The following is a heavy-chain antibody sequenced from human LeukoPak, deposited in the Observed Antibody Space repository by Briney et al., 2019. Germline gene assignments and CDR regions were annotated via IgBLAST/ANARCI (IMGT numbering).Heavy chain of an antibody. D-gene: IGHD5-12*01. CDR3: AKPHRMSGYDPDY. V-gene: IGHV3-7*03. CDR2: IKQDGSET. CDR1: GFTFSRYW. J-gene: IGHJ4*02. Sequence: GGSLRLSCAASGFTFSRYWMSWVRQAPGKGLEWVANIKQDGSETYYVDSVKGRFTISRDNAKNSLYLQMNSLRAEDTAVYYCAKPHRMSGYDPDYWGQGPLVTVSS.